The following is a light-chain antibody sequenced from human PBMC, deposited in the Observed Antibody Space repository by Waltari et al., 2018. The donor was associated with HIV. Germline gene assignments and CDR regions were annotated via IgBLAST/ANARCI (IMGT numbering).Light chain of an antibody. CDR2: ASL. Sequence: EIVLTQSPATLSLSPGDTATLSCRASQSVGTYLAWYQQKPGQAPRLLIFASLNRAPGIPARFSGSGSGTDFTLTISSLESEDSAIYYCQQRSNWPPITFGQGTRLEI. V-gene: IGKV3-11*01. CDR1: QSVGTY. J-gene: IGKJ5*01. CDR3: QQRSNWPPIT.